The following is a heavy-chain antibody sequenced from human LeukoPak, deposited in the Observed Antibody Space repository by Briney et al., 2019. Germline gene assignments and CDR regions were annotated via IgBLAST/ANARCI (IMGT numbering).Heavy chain of an antibody. J-gene: IGHJ3*02. CDR2: INCDGTAT. CDR3: TRSLTLYRAFDI. V-gene: IGHV3-74*01. CDR1: GFTLSDYW. D-gene: IGHD3-16*02. Sequence: GSLRLSCGASGFTLSDYWIHWVRQAPRQGLVWVSQINCDGTATNYADSVKGRFTISRDSAKNRVSLQLNSLRAEDTALYYCTRSLTLYRAFDIWGQGTMVTVSS.